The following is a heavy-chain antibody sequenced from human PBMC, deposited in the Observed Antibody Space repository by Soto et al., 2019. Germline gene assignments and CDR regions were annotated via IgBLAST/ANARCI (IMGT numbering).Heavy chain of an antibody. CDR3: ARTDRDFYGLDV. V-gene: IGHV3-13*05. CDR1: GVTFRNYD. CDR2: ISAAGDP. J-gene: IGHJ6*02. Sequence: EVQLVESGGGLVQPGGSRRLSCEASGVTFRNYDRHWVRQGTGKGLEWVSGISAAGDPDYADSVEGRFTISRENAQNSVFLQMNSLRVGDTAVYYCARTDRDFYGLDVWGQGTTVIVSS.